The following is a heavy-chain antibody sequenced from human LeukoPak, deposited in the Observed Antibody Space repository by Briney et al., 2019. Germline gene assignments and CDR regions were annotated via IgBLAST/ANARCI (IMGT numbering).Heavy chain of an antibody. V-gene: IGHV4-39*01. J-gene: IGHJ4*02. CDR1: GGSISSSSYY. D-gene: IGHD6-19*01. CDR2: IYYSGST. CDR3: ARQAFSSGWYSNY. Sequence: PSETLSLTCTVSGGSISSSSYYWGWIRQPPGKGLEWIGSIYYSGSTYYNPSLKSRVTISVDTSKNQFSLRLSSVTAADTAVYYCARQAFSSGWYSNYWGQGTLVTVSS.